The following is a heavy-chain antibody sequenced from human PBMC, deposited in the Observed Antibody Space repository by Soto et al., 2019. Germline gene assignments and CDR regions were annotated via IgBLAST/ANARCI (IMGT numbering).Heavy chain of an antibody. CDR3: ATGVIWIGYFTVDS. J-gene: IGHJ4*02. CDR1: GGSFGNSA. Sequence: QVQLVQSGAEVKKPGSSVMVSCKASGGSFGNSAINLVRQTPGQGLEWLGGFIPVYRTLNYAQKFQGRVTITADESTGTAYMTLSSLASDDTAVYYCATGVIWIGYFTVDSWGQGTRVTVSS. CDR2: FIPVYRTL. D-gene: IGHD3-3*01. V-gene: IGHV1-69*01.